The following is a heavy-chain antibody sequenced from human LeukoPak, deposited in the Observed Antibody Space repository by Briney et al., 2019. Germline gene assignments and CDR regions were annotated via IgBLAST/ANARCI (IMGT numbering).Heavy chain of an antibody. J-gene: IGHJ4*02. V-gene: IGHV1-18*01. Sequence: ASVKVSCKASGYTFTSYGISWVRQAPGQGLEWMGWISAYNGNTNYAQKLQGRVTMTEDTSTDTAYMELSSLRSEDTAVYYCATVSYYYGSGSYDYWGQGTLVTVSS. CDR1: GYTFTSYG. CDR3: ATVSYYYGSGSYDY. D-gene: IGHD3-10*01. CDR2: ISAYNGNT.